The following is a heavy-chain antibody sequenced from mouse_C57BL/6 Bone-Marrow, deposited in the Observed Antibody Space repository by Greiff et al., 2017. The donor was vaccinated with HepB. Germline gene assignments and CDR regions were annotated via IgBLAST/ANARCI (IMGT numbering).Heavy chain of an antibody. CDR3: ARTVPSWFAY. CDR2: IYPGDGDT. CDR1: GYAFSSSW. V-gene: IGHV1-82*01. J-gene: IGHJ3*01. D-gene: IGHD1-1*01. Sequence: QVQLQQSGPELVKPGASVKISCKASGYAFSSSWMNWVKQRPGKGLEWIGRIYPGDGDTNYNGKFKGKATLTADKTSSTAYMQLSSLTSEDSAVYFCARTVPSWFAYWGQGTLVTVSA.